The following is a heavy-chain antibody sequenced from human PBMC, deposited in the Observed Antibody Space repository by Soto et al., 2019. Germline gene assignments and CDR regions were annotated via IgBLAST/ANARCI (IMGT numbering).Heavy chain of an antibody. Sequence: PSETLSLTCAVYGGSFSGYYWSWIRQPPGKGLEWIGEINHSGSTNYNPSLKSRVTISVDTSKNQFSLKLSSVTAADTAVYYCERGAFLHRWDPRNWSDPCGQGTRVTGSS. V-gene: IGHV4-34*01. CDR1: GGSFSGYY. J-gene: IGHJ5*02. CDR2: INHSGST. D-gene: IGHD3-3*01. CDR3: ERGAFLHRWDPRNWSDP.